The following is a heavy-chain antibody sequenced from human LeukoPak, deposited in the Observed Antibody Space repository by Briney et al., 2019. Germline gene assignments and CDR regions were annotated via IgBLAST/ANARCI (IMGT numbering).Heavy chain of an antibody. CDR1: GVSISSSNSY. V-gene: IGHV4-39*07. CDR2: IYHSGST. Sequence: SETLSLTCTVSGVSISSSNSYWGWIRQPPGKGLEWIGSIYHSGSTYYNPSLKSRVTISVDTSKNQFSLKLSSVTAADTAVYYCARDRGYSGYDAGFDYWGQGTLVTVSS. CDR3: ARDRGYSGYDAGFDY. J-gene: IGHJ4*02. D-gene: IGHD5-12*01.